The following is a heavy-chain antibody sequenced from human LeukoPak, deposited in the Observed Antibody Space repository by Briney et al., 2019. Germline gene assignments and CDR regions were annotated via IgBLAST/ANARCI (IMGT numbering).Heavy chain of an antibody. J-gene: IGHJ4*02. CDR1: GFTFSSYG. CDR2: IRYDGSNK. Sequence: GGSLRLSCAASGFTFSSYGMHWVRQAPGKGLEWVAFIRYDGSNKYYADSVKGRFTISRDNSKNTLYLQMNSLRAEDTAVYYCAKGEGVVVVPAAIRITSGFDYWGQGTLVTVSS. CDR3: AKGEGVVVVPAAIRITSGFDY. V-gene: IGHV3-30*02. D-gene: IGHD2-2*02.